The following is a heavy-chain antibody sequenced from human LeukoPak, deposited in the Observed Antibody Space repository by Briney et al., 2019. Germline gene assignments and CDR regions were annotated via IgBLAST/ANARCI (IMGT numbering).Heavy chain of an antibody. CDR2: ISSSSSYI. J-gene: IGHJ4*02. CDR3: ASTPGIAVAPHDY. Sequence: GGSLRLSCAASGFTFSSYSMNWVRQAPGKGLEWVSSISSSSSYIYYADSVKGRFTISRDNAKNSLYLQMNSLRAEDTAVYYCASTPGIAVAPHDYWGQGTLVTVSS. D-gene: IGHD6-19*01. CDR1: GFTFSSYS. V-gene: IGHV3-21*01.